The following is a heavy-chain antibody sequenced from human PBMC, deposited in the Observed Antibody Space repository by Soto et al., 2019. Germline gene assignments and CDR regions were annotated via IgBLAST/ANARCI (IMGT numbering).Heavy chain of an antibody. D-gene: IGHD2-8*02. V-gene: IGHV3-33*01. J-gene: IGHJ4*02. CDR2: LCSNGITR. CDR1: GFSLSRYG. Sequence: QVQVVESGGGVVQPGGSLRLSCTASGFSLSRYGLHWIRQAPGKGLEWVAGLCSNGITRSYADSVKGRFTISRDTSENMLYLQMNSLGAEDTAVYYCARDLSYWSLLIDHWGQGTLVTVSS. CDR3: ARDLSYWSLLIDH.